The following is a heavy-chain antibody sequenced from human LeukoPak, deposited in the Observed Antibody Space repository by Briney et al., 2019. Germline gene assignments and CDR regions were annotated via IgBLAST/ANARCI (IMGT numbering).Heavy chain of an antibody. CDR1: GFTLSSFG. D-gene: IGHD2-2*01. CDR3: ALGYCSSTSCRWGLRGYYYYGMDV. V-gene: IGHV3-23*01. Sequence: GGSLRLSCAASGFTLSSFGMSWVRQAPGKGLEWVSAISTSGDNTYYADSVRGRFTISRDNSKNTLYLQMNSLRADDTAVYYCALGYCSSTSCRWGLRGYYYYGMDVWGQGTTVTVSS. CDR2: ISTSGDNT. J-gene: IGHJ6*02.